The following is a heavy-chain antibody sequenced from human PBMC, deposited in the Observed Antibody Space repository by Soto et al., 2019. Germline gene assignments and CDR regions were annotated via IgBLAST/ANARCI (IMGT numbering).Heavy chain of an antibody. J-gene: IGHJ5*02. CDR2: FYYSGST. CDR3: ARSVFP. CDR1: GGSISTGGYY. V-gene: IGHV4-31*03. Sequence: QVQLQESGPGLVKPSQTLSLTCTVSGGSISTGGYYWNWIRQHPGKGLEWIGYFYYSGSTYYNPSLTSRDTISVNTSKNQFSLKLSSVTAADTAVYYCARSVFPWGQGTLVTVSS.